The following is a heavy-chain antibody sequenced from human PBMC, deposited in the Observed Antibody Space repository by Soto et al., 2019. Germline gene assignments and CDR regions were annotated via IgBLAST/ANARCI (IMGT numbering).Heavy chain of an antibody. J-gene: IGHJ4*02. Sequence: PSETLSLTCTVSGCSISSGGHHWSCIRQHPGKGLEWIGYIYYSGSTYYNPSLKSRVTISVDTSKNQFSLKLSSVTAADTAVYYCAREWRDYYFDYWGQGTLVTVSS. CDR3: AREWRDYYFDY. CDR2: IYYSGST. CDR1: GCSISSGGHH. V-gene: IGHV4-31*03.